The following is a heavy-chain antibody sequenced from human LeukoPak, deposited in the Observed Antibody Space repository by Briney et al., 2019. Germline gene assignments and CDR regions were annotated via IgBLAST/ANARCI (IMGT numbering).Heavy chain of an antibody. CDR2: IRYDGSFE. CDR3: AETTNDAFDI. J-gene: IGHJ3*02. CDR1: GFTFSNSG. Sequence: PGGSLRLSCAASGFTFSNSGMHWVRQAPGKGLEWVSFIRYDGSFEYYADSVRGRFTISRDSSKNTLYLQMNSLTPEDTAVYYCAETTNDAFDIWGHGTMVTVSS. D-gene: IGHD1-14*01. V-gene: IGHV3-30*02.